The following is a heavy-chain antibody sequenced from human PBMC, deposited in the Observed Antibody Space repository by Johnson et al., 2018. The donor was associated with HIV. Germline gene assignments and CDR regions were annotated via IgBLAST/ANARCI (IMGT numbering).Heavy chain of an antibody. Sequence: VQLVESGGGLVQPGRSLRLSCAASGFTFDDYAMHWVRQAPGKGLEWVSGISWNSGSIGYADSVKGRFTISRDNSKNSLYLQMNSLRTEETALYYCAKDMGRYSGSYGNYDAFDIWGQGTMVTVSS. CDR3: AKDMGRYSGSYGNYDAFDI. CDR1: GFTFDDYA. CDR2: ISWNSGSI. D-gene: IGHD1-26*01. J-gene: IGHJ3*02. V-gene: IGHV3-9*01.